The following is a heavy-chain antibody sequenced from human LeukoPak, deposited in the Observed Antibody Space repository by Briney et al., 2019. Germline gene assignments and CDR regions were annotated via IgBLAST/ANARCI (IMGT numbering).Heavy chain of an antibody. Sequence: GGSLRLSCAASGFTFSSYSMHWVRQAPGKGLEWVSGISWNSGSIGYADSVKGRFTISRDNAKNSLYLQMNSLRAEDTALYYCAKDPHPYYYGSGSYFDYWGQGTLVTVSS. CDR1: GFTFSSYS. CDR2: ISWNSGSI. J-gene: IGHJ4*02. V-gene: IGHV3-9*01. CDR3: AKDPHPYYYGSGSYFDY. D-gene: IGHD3-10*01.